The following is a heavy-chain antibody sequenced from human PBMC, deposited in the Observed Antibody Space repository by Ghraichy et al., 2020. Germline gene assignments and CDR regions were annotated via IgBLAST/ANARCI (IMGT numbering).Heavy chain of an antibody. J-gene: IGHJ6*02. Sequence: GGSLRLSCAASGFTISSNYMSWVRQAPGKGLQWVSVIYSVGSTYYSDSVKGRFTISRDISKNTVYLQMNSLRAEDTAVYYCALDDFWSVYPNYYLGMDVWGQGTTVTVS. CDR2: IYSVGST. CDR3: ALDDFWSVYPNYYLGMDV. D-gene: IGHD3-3*01. CDR1: GFTISSNY. V-gene: IGHV3-66*01.